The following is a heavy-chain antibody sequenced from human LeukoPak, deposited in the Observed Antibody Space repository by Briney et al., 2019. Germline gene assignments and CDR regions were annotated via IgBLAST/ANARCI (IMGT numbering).Heavy chain of an antibody. J-gene: IGHJ4*02. Sequence: GGSLRLSCAASGFTFSSYSMNWVRQAPGKGLEWVSSISSSSSYIYYADSVKGRFTISRDNAKNSLYLQMNSLRAEDTAVYYCARSIAAAGTQGVFEHWGQGTLVTVSS. D-gene: IGHD6-13*01. CDR1: GFTFSSYS. CDR3: ARSIAAAGTQGVFEH. CDR2: ISSSSSYI. V-gene: IGHV3-21*01.